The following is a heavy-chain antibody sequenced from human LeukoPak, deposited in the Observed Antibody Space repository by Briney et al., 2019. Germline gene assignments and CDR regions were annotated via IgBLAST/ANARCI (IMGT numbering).Heavy chain of an antibody. D-gene: IGHD5-18*01. J-gene: IGHJ6*02. CDR1: GYTFTGYY. CDR2: INPNTGGT. CDR3: ARDEDTAMVRGYYYYGMDV. V-gene: IGHV1-2*02. Sequence: ASVKVSCKASGYTFTGYYIHWVRQAPGQGLEWMGWINPNTGGTNYAQKFQGRVTMSRDTSISTAYMELSRLRSEDTAVYYCARDEDTAMVRGYYYYGMDVWGQGTTVTVSS.